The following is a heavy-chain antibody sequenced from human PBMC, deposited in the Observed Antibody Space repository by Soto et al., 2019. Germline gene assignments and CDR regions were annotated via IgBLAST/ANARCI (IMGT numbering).Heavy chain of an antibody. CDR1: GGSISSGDYY. D-gene: IGHD3-22*01. V-gene: IGHV4-30-4*01. Sequence: TLSLTCTVSGGSISSGDYYWSWIRQPPGKGLEWIGYIYYSGSTYYNPSLKSRVTISVDTSKNQFSLKLSSVTAADTAVYYCARDRHFYDSSGHYDYWGQGTLVTVSS. CDR3: ARDRHFYDSSGHYDY. J-gene: IGHJ4*02. CDR2: IYYSGST.